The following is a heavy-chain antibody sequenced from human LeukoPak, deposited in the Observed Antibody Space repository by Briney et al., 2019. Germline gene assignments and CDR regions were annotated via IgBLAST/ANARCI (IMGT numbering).Heavy chain of an antibody. CDR2: IYTSGST. J-gene: IGHJ6*04. CDR1: GGSFSGYY. V-gene: IGHV4-59*10. CDR3: ARLRYFDWALDV. Sequence: PSETLSLTCAVYGGSFSGYYWSWIRQPAGKGLEWIGRIYTSGSTNYNPSLKSRVTISVDTSKNQFSLKLSSVTAADTAVYYCARLRYFDWALDVWGKGTTVTISS. D-gene: IGHD3-9*01.